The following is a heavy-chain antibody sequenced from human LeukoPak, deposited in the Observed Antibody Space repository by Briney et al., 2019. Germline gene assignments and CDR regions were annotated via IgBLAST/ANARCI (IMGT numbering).Heavy chain of an antibody. CDR1: GFTFSTYA. V-gene: IGHV3-23*01. CDR2: ILGGGGRT. Sequence: GGSLRLSCAASGFTFSTYAMSWVRQAPGKGLEWVSTILGGGGRTYYADSVKGRFTISRDNSKNTLYLQMNSLRAEDTAVYYCAKAPRYFDWLLGSGFDYWGQGTLVTVSS. J-gene: IGHJ4*02. CDR3: AKAPRYFDWLLGSGFDY. D-gene: IGHD3-9*01.